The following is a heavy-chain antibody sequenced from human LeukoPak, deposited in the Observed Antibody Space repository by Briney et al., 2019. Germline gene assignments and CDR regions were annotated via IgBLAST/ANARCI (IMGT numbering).Heavy chain of an antibody. J-gene: IGHJ3*02. D-gene: IGHD6-6*01. CDR3: VREYSSSSGRAFDI. Sequence: PGGSLRLSCAASGFTFSSYWMHWVRQAPGKGLVWVSRISTDGSSTNSADSVKGQFTISRDNAKNTLYLQMNSLRAEDTAVYYCVREYSSSSGRAFDIWGQGTMVTVSP. V-gene: IGHV3-74*01. CDR2: ISTDGSST. CDR1: GFTFSSYW.